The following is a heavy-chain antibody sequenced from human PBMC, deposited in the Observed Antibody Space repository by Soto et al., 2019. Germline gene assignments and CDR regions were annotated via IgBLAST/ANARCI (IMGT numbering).Heavy chain of an antibody. CDR1: GYTFTSYA. CDR2: ITAGNGNT. Sequence: ASVKVACKASGYTFTSYAMHWVRQAPGQRLEWMGWITAGNGNTKYSQKFQGRVTITRDTSASTAYMELSSLRSEDTAVYYCARDDPPRRPRYYCMDVWGQGTTVTVSS. CDR3: ARDDPPRRPRYYCMDV. J-gene: IGHJ6*02. D-gene: IGHD6-25*01. V-gene: IGHV1-3*01.